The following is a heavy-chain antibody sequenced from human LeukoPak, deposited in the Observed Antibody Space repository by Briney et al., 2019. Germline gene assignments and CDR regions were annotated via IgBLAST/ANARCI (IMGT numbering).Heavy chain of an antibody. CDR2: INHSGST. CDR3: AGWNAHYHFFDY. Sequence: PAETLSLTCAVYNGSLSEYYWCWLRQPPGRGLEWCGEINHSGSTTYNPSLQSRVTMSVDTSKNQFSLEVSSVTAADTAVSYCAGWNAHYHFFDYWGPGIPVTVSS. V-gene: IGHV4-34*01. D-gene: IGHD4/OR15-4a*01. CDR1: NGSLSEYY. J-gene: IGHJ4*02.